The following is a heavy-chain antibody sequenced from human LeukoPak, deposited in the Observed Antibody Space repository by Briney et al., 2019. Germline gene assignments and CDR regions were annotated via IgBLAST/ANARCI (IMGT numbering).Heavy chain of an antibody. J-gene: IGHJ4*02. Sequence: TLSLTCTVSGGSISSGDYYWSWIRQPPGKGLEWIGYIYYSGSTYYNPSLKSRVTISVDTSKNQFSLKLSSVTAADKAVYYCARDYGERGFDYWGQGTLVTVSS. CDR3: ARDYGERGFDY. V-gene: IGHV4-30-4*08. D-gene: IGHD4-17*01. CDR1: GGSISSGDYY. CDR2: IYYSGST.